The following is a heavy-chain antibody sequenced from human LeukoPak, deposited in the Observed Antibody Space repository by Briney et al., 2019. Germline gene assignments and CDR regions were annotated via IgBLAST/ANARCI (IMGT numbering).Heavy chain of an antibody. CDR2: ILTGGNT. CDR1: GGSISSYY. J-gene: IGHJ4*02. Sequence: SETLSLTCTVSGGSISSYYWSSIRQPAGKGLEWIGRILTGGNTNYNPSLKSRVTMSGDRSKNQFSLKLSSVTAADTAVYYCARVGDSATYFDYWGQGTLVTVSS. V-gene: IGHV4-4*07. D-gene: IGHD2-21*02. CDR3: ARVGDSATYFDY.